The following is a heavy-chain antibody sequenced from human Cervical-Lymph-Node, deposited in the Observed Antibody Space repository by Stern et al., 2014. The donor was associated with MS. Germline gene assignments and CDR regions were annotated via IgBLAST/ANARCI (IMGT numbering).Heavy chain of an antibody. D-gene: IGHD3-10*01. J-gene: IGHJ4*02. Sequence: VQLVEPGGGVVQPGRSLRLYRVASGLTFTTYGMQWVRQAPGKGLEWAAGLLYDGSNNYYADSVKGRFTISRDNSKNTLYLQMSSLRAEDTAVYYCAKDRKTYYYGSGSYYNSYYFDYWGQGTLVTVAS. CDR1: GLTFTTYG. CDR2: LLYDGSNN. V-gene: IGHV3-30*18. CDR3: AKDRKTYYYGSGSYYNSYYFDY.